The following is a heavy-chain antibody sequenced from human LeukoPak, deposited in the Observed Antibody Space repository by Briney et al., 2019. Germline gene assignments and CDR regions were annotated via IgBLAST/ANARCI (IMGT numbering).Heavy chain of an antibody. V-gene: IGHV3-23*01. CDR3: AKDISRIAAAGEYFQH. Sequence: GWSLRLSCAASGFTFSSYAMSWLRQAPAKGRDWVSGISDSDDRTHYADSVKGRFTISRDNSKNTLYLQMNSLRAEDTAVYYCAKDISRIAAAGEYFQHWGQGTLVTVSS. J-gene: IGHJ1*01. CDR1: GFTFSSYA. D-gene: IGHD6-13*01. CDR2: ISDSDDRT.